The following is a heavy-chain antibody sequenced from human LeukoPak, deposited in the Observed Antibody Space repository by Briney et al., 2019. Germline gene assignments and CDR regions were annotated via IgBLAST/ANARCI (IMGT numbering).Heavy chain of an antibody. J-gene: IGHJ4*02. V-gene: IGHV3-23*01. CDR2: ISAGRGST. CDR3: ARDDSSVYYFDC. CDR1: GFTFSSFA. D-gene: IGHD3-22*01. Sequence: GGSLRLSCAASGFTFSSFAMTWVRQAPGKGVEWVSSISAGRGSTNFADSVKGRFTISRDNSKNTLFLQMGSLRAEDTAVYYCARDDSSVYYFDCWGQGTLVTV.